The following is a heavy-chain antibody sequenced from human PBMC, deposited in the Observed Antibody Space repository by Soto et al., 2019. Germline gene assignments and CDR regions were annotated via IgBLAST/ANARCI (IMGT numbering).Heavy chain of an antibody. J-gene: IGHJ3*01. CDR1: GFTFSTYT. CDR3: TRDGEPL. V-gene: IGHV3-21*01. CDR2: ISTSGDAT. D-gene: IGHD3-3*01. Sequence: EVQLVESGGGLVKPGGSLRLSCAASGFTFSTYTLNWVRQAPGKGLEWVSSISTSGDATYYEDSVRGRFTISRDNARAALYLQMDSLRVEDTAMYYCTRDGEPLWGQGTMVRASS.